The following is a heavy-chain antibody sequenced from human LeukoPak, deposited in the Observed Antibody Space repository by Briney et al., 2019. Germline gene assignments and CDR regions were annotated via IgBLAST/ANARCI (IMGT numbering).Heavy chain of an antibody. Sequence: SETLSLTCTVSGGSISSYYWSWIRQPPGKGLEWIGYIYYSGSTNYNPSLKSRVTISVDTSKNQISLKLSTVTAADTAVYSGALVLLDLSIEPFVMGGERTRHSVS. D-gene: IGHD2-15*01. J-gene: IGHJ3*02. CDR2: IYYSGST. CDR1: GGSISSYY. CDR3: ALVLLDLSIEPFVM. V-gene: IGHV4-59*01.